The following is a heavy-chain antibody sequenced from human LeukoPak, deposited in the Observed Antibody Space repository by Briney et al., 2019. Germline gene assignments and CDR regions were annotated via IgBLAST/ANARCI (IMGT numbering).Heavy chain of an antibody. J-gene: IGHJ6*03. CDR1: GFTFSSYA. D-gene: IGHD6-19*01. Sequence: GGSLRLSCAASGFTFSSYAMNWVRQAPGKGLEWVSAISQSGGSTHYADSVKGGFTISRDNSKSTLYLQMNSLITEDTAVYYCAKLVPSPQWQTYYYYMDVWGKGTTVTVSS. CDR3: AKLVPSPQWQTYYYYMDV. V-gene: IGHV3-23*01. CDR2: ISQSGGST.